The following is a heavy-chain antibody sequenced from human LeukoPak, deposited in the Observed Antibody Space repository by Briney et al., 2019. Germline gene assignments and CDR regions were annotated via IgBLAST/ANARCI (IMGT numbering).Heavy chain of an antibody. V-gene: IGHV5-51*03. Sequence: PGESLKISCKGSGYSFTSYWIGWVRQMPGKGLEWMGIIYPGDSDTRYSPSFQGQVTISADKSISTAYLQWSSLKASDTAMYYCARLGGNYYDRSGHAFDIWGQGTMVTVSS. CDR1: GYSFTSYW. CDR3: ARLGGNYYDRSGHAFDI. CDR2: IYPGDSDT. J-gene: IGHJ3*02. D-gene: IGHD3-22*01.